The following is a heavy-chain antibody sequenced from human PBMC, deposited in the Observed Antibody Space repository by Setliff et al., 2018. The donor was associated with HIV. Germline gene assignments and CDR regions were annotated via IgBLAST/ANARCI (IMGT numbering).Heavy chain of an antibody. J-gene: IGHJ6*02. Sequence: SETLSLTCAVYGGSFSGYYWSWIRQPPGKGLEWIGEINHSGSTNYNPSLKSRVTISVDTSKNQFSLKLSSVTAADTAVYYCARAPLSRLRSYYYYYGMDVWGQGTTVTVSS. D-gene: IGHD4-17*01. CDR3: ARAPLSRLRSYYYYYGMDV. V-gene: IGHV4-34*01. CDR2: INHSGST. CDR1: GGSFSGYY.